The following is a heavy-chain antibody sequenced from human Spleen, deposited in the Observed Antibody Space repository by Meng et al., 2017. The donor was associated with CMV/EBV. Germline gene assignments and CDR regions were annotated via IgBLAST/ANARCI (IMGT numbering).Heavy chain of an antibody. Sequence: GESLKISCAASGFTFGSFSMNWVRQPPGKGLEWVASISTAVDDMYSADSVKGRFTISRDNSKNTLYLQMNSLRAEDTAVYYCARDRYYYYYYYGMDVWGQGTTVTVSS. D-gene: IGHD1-14*01. V-gene: IGHV3-21*01. CDR3: ARDRYYYYYYYGMDV. CDR1: GFTFGSFS. J-gene: IGHJ6*02. CDR2: ISTAVDDM.